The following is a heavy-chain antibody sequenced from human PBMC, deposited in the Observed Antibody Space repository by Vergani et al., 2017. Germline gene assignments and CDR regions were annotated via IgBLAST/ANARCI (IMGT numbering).Heavy chain of an antibody. CDR3: ARVMYRDEASTGYRLEGMDI. D-gene: IGHD3-9*01. CDR1: GGSISNYY. J-gene: IGHJ6*02. Sequence: QVQLQESGPGLVKPSETLSLTCTVSGGSISNYYWSWIRQSPGKGLEWIGYIYSTGSTNYNPSLNSRVTMSVDTSKNQFSLKLRSVTAADTAVYFCARVMYRDEASTGYRLEGMDIWGQGTTVT. V-gene: IGHV4-59*13. CDR2: IYSTGST.